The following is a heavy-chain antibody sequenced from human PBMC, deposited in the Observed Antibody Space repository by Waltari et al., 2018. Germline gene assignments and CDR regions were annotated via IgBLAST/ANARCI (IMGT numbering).Heavy chain of an antibody. CDR2: IIPIFGTA. CDR1: GVTFSSSA. Sequence: QVQLVQSGAEVKKPGSSVKVSCKASGVTFSSSAHSWVRRTPGQGLEWMGRIIPIFGTANYAQKFQGRVTITADKSTSTAYMELSSLRSEDTAVYYCASSPPGSETGELDYWGQGTLVTVSS. V-gene: IGHV1-69*13. D-gene: IGHD2-2*01. CDR3: ASSPPGSETGELDY. J-gene: IGHJ4*02.